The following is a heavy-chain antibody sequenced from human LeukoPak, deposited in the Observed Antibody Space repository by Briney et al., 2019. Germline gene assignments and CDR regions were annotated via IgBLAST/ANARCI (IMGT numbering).Heavy chain of an antibody. V-gene: IGHV4-39*01. Sequence: SETLSLTCTVSGGSISSSSYYWGWIRQPPGKGLEWIGSIYYSGSTYYNPSLKSRVTISVDTSKNQFSLKLSSVTAADTAVYYCARHSVSIVVVPAAIGYWGQGTLVTVSS. CDR3: ARHSVSIVVVPAAIGY. D-gene: IGHD2-2*01. CDR2: IYYSGST. CDR1: GGSISSSSYY. J-gene: IGHJ4*02.